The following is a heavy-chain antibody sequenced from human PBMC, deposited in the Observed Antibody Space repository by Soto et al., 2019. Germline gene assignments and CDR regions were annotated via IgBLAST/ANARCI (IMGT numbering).Heavy chain of an antibody. D-gene: IGHD5-18*01. CDR3: ARDLLEGYGHARQPDY. CDR1: GFTFSAYS. Sequence: EVQLVESGGGLVKPGGSLRLSCVASGFTFSAYSMSWVRQAPGQGLEWVSSITSSSTYIYYTRQVEGRFAIAGDDAKNSLPLQMNSLRAEDTAVYYCARDLLEGYGHARQPDYWGQGTLVTVSS. CDR2: ITSSSTYI. J-gene: IGHJ4*02. V-gene: IGHV3-21*06.